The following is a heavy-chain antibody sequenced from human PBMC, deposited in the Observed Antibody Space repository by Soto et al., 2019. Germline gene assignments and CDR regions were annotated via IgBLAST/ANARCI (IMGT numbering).Heavy chain of an antibody. V-gene: IGHV1-18*01. Sequence: ASVKVSCKASGYTFTNYGVSWVRQAPGQGLEWMGWINAYNGNTNYAQKFQGRVTMTTDTSTSTAYMELRSLGSDDTAVYYCARAVYTDMVTYYFDYWGQGALVTVYS. J-gene: IGHJ4*02. CDR2: INAYNGNT. CDR1: GYTFTNYG. D-gene: IGHD5-18*01. CDR3: ARAVYTDMVTYYFDY.